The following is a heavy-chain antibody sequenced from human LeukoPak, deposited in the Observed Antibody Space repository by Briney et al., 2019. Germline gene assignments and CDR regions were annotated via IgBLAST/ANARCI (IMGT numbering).Heavy chain of an antibody. V-gene: IGHV3-7*01. Sequence: GGSLRLSCAASGFTFSSYWMSWVRQAPGKGLEWAANIKEDGTNKYYVGSVRGRFTISRDNAKNSLYLQMNSLRADDTAMYYCAREARGTRAAFDIWGRGTMVTVFS. D-gene: IGHD2-8*01. CDR3: AREARGTRAAFDI. CDR1: GFTFSSYW. J-gene: IGHJ3*02. CDR2: IKEDGTNK.